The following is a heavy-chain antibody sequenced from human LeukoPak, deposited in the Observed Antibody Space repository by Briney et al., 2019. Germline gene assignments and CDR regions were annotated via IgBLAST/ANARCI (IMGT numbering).Heavy chain of an antibody. D-gene: IGHD6-19*01. Sequence: SETLSLTCSVSGGSFGVSGYYWGWIRQPPGKGLEWIGSIYYSGSTYYNPSLKSRVTISVDTSKNQFSLKLSSVTAADTAVYYCALYSSGWPNSGHYFDYWGQGTLVTVSS. CDR1: GGSFGVSGYY. V-gene: IGHV4-39*07. CDR2: IYYSGST. J-gene: IGHJ4*02. CDR3: ALYSSGWPNSGHYFDY.